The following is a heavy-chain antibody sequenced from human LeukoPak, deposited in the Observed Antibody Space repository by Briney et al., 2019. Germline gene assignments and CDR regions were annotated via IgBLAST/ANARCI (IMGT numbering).Heavy chain of an antibody. CDR3: GRRGGSYSHSDF. J-gene: IGHJ4*02. D-gene: IGHD1-26*01. V-gene: IGHV1-18*01. CDR2: VSPFNGNT. Sequence: ASVKVSCKASGYTFSSYGIIWVRQAPGQGLQWMGWVSPFNGNTDYAPKLQGRVTMTTDTSTTTAYMKLRSLTSDATAVYYGGRRGGSYSHSDFWGQGTLVTVSS. CDR1: GYTFSSYG.